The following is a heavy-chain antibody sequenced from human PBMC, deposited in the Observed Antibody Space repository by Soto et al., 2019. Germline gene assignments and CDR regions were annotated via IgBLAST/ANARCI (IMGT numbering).Heavy chain of an antibody. J-gene: IGHJ5*02. D-gene: IGHD2-15*01. Sequence: PSETLSLTCTVSGGSISSYYWSWIRQPPGKGLEWIGYIYYSGSTNYNPSLKSRVTISVDTSKNQFSLKLSSVTAADTAVYYCARDLGYCSGGSCYPLDWFDPWGQGTLVIVSS. CDR2: IYYSGST. CDR1: GGSISSYY. V-gene: IGHV4-59*01. CDR3: ARDLGYCSGGSCYPLDWFDP.